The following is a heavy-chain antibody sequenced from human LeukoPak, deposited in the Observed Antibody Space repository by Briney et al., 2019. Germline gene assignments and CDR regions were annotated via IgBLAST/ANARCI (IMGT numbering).Heavy chain of an antibody. V-gene: IGHV3-64*01. J-gene: IGHJ4*02. Sequence: SXRLSCAASGFTFSSYAMHWVRQAPGERLEYVSAISSNGGSTYYANSVKGRFTISRDNSKNTLYLQMGSLRAEDMAVYYCARGEQGATPTNFDYWGQGTLVTVSS. CDR3: ARGEQGATPTNFDY. CDR2: ISSNGGST. CDR1: GFTFSSYA. D-gene: IGHD1-26*01.